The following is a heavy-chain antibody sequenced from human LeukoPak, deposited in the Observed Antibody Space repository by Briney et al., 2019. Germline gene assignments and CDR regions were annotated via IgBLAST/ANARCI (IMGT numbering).Heavy chain of an antibody. CDR2: INPSGGT. D-gene: IGHD3-16*02. V-gene: IGHV1-2*02. Sequence: ASVKVSCKASGYTFTGYYLHWVRQAPGQGLEWMGWINPSGGTNYAQKFQGRVTMTRDTSISTAYMELSRLRSDDTAVYYCARSMITFGGVIVIRGYYFDYWGQGTLVTVSS. CDR1: GYTFTGYY. CDR3: ARSMITFGGVIVIRGYYFDY. J-gene: IGHJ4*02.